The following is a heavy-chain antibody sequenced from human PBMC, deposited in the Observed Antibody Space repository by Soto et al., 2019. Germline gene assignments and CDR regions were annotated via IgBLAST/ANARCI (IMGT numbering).Heavy chain of an antibody. V-gene: IGHV4-59*01. J-gene: IGHJ5*02. CDR3: ARLVTGEAAGTFWFDP. Sequence: SETLSLTCTVSGGSIHGYYWTWSRQAPGRELEWIGYMYYTGDTNYNPSLKSRVSISIDKSKNLFSLNLTSVTAADTAIYYCARLVTGEAAGTFWFDPWGQGTQVTVSS. CDR2: MYYTGDT. D-gene: IGHD1-1*01. CDR1: GGSIHGYY.